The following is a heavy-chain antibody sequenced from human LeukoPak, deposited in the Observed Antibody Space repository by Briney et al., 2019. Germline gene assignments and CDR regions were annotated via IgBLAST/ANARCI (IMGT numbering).Heavy chain of an antibody. Sequence: ASVKVSCKASGYTFTSYGISWVRQAPGQGLEWMGWMNPNSGNTGYAQKFQGRVTMTRNTSISTAYMELSSLRSEDTAVYYCARGRSKPEVFTSRKKYYFDYWGQGTLVTVSS. V-gene: IGHV1-8*02. CDR3: ARGRSKPEVFTSRKKYYFDY. J-gene: IGHJ4*02. CDR2: MNPNSGNT. CDR1: GYTFTSYG. D-gene: IGHD1-14*01.